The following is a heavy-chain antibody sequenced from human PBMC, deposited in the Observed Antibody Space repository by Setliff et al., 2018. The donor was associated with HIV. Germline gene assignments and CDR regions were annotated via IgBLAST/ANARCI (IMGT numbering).Heavy chain of an antibody. D-gene: IGHD3-22*01. CDR2: INPSGGSA. CDR1: GYTFTSYY. V-gene: IGHV1-46*01. CDR3: TRDYFDSSAYHYGFGAFDI. Sequence: ASVKVSCKASGYTFTSYYLHWVRQAPGQGLEWMGMINPSGGSASYAQKFQGRVTMSRDTSTSTVYMELSSLRSEDTAVYYCTRDYFDSSAYHYGFGAFDIWGQGTMVTVSS. J-gene: IGHJ3*02.